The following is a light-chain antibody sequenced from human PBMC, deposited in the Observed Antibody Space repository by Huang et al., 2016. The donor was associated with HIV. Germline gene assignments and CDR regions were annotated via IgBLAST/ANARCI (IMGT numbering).Light chain of an antibody. CDR3: QQRSNWLS. CDR2: DAS. CDR1: QSVSSY. V-gene: IGKV3-11*01. J-gene: IGKJ4*01. Sequence: EIVLTQSPATLSLSPGERATLSCRASQSVSSYVAWYQQKPGQAPRLLIYDASNRATCIASRFSGSGSGTDFTLTISSLEPDDFAVYYCQQRSNWLSFGGGTRVEIK.